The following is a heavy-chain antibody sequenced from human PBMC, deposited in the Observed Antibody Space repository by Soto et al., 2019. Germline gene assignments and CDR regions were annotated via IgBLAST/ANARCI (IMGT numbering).Heavy chain of an antibody. J-gene: IGHJ4*02. CDR2: IYYSGKT. CDR1: GDSISSSTYS. D-gene: IGHD2-15*01. V-gene: IGHV4-39*01. CDR3: ARHRPQEDASNTGFDH. Sequence: SETLSLTCTVSGDSISSSTYSWGWIRQPPGKGLEYIGTIYYSGKTYYNWPLESRVTMSLDTSKNQFSLRLTSVTAADTALYYCARHRPQEDASNTGFDHWGQGTLVTVSS.